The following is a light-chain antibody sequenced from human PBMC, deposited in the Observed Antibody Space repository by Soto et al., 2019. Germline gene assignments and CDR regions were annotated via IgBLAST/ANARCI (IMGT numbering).Light chain of an antibody. Sequence: QLVLTQPASVSGSPGQSITISCTGTSSDVGGYNYVSWYQQHPGKAPKLMIYEVSNRPSGVSNRFSGSKSGNTASLTISGLQAEDEADYYCSSYTSSSLRVFGGGTKLTVL. CDR3: SSYTSSSLRV. CDR1: SSDVGGYNY. V-gene: IGLV2-14*01. CDR2: EVS. J-gene: IGLJ3*02.